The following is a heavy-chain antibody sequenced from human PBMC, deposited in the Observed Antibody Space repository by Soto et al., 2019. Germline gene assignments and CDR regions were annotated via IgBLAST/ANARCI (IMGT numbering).Heavy chain of an antibody. CDR1: GGSFSGYY. Sequence: PSETLSLTCGVYGGSFSGYYWSWIRQPPGKGLEWIGEINHSGSTNYNPSLKSRVTISVDTSKNQFSLKLSSVTAADTAVYYCTRGLGSSWPNWFVQWGQGTLVTVSS. J-gene: IGHJ5*02. D-gene: IGHD6-13*01. V-gene: IGHV4-34*01. CDR3: TRGLGSSWPNWFVQ. CDR2: INHSGST.